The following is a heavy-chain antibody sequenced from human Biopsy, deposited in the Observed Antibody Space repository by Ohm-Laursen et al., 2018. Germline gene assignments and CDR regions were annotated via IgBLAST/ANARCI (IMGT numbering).Heavy chain of an antibody. D-gene: IGHD7-27*01. Sequence: VTLSLTCTVSGCSIKSYYWNWIRQSPGKGLVWIGFIYYTGHTNYNPSLKSRATISVDTSKNQFSLKVISVTAADTAVYYCARLTGDPSYWGQGILVTVSS. V-gene: IGHV4-59*01. CDR2: IYYTGHT. CDR3: ARLTGDPSY. CDR1: GCSIKSYY. J-gene: IGHJ4*02.